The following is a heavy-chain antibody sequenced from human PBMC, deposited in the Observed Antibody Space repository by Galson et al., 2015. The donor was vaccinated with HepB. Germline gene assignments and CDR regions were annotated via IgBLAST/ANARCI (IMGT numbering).Heavy chain of an antibody. V-gene: IGHV3-23*01. CDR3: ENDEINYYDSSGYSVP. CDR2: ISGSGGST. D-gene: IGHD3-22*01. J-gene: IGHJ4*02. CDR1: GFTFSSYA. Sequence: SLRLSCAASGFTFSSYAMSWVRQAPGKGLEWVSAISGSGGSTYYADSVKGRFTISRDNSKKTLYLQMNSLRAEDTAVYYYENDEINYYDSSGYSVPWGQGTLMSVSS.